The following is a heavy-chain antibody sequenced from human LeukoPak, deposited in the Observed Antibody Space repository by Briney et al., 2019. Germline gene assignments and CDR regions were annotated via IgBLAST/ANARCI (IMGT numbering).Heavy chain of an antibody. CDR3: AKDLEGDTSGYYYVDY. CDR2: ISGSGGST. Sequence: GGSLRLSCAASGFTLSSYALSWVRQAPGKGLEWVSAISGSGGSTYYADSVKGRFTISRDNSKNTLYLQMNSLRAEDTAVYYCAKDLEGDTSGYYYVDYWGQGTLVTVSS. D-gene: IGHD3-22*01. J-gene: IGHJ4*02. V-gene: IGHV3-23*01. CDR1: GFTLSSYA.